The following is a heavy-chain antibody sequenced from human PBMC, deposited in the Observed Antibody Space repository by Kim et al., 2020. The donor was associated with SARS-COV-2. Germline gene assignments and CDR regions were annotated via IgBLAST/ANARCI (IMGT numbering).Heavy chain of an antibody. CDR3: SRVPSPVDTAMVMSYG. Sequence: GGSLRLSCAASGFTFSSYSMNWVRQAPGKGLEWVAYISSSSSTIYYADSVKGRFTISRDNAKNSLYLQMNSLRAEDTAVYYCSRVPSPVDTAMVMSYGWGQGTLVTVSS. CDR1: GFTFSSYS. D-gene: IGHD5-18*01. J-gene: IGHJ4*02. CDR2: ISSSSSTI. V-gene: IGHV3-48*04.